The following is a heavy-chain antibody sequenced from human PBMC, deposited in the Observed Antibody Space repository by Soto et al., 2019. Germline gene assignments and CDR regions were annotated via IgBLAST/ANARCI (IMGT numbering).Heavy chain of an antibody. D-gene: IGHD3-10*01. CDR2: ISSNSRVI. V-gene: IGHV3-48*02. Sequence: PGGSLRLSCAASGFTFSNSNMDWVRQAPGKGLEWISYISSNSRVIYYADSVKGRFTISRDNAKNSLFLQMSGLRDEDTAVYYCARESNMGDFWGQGTPVTVYS. J-gene: IGHJ4*02. CDR3: ARESNMGDF. CDR1: GFTFSNSN.